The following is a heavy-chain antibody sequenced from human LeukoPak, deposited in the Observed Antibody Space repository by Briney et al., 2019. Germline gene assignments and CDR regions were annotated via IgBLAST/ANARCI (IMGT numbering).Heavy chain of an antibody. CDR3: ATDGDSVDY. J-gene: IGHJ4*02. V-gene: IGHV3-11*01. Sequence: GGSLRLSCAASGFTFSDYYMSWIRQAPGQGLEWGSSISCSGSTIFYTDSVTGRFTISRDNSKNTLSLQMNSLIAEDTAVYYCATDGDSVDYWGQGTLVTVSS. D-gene: IGHD4-17*01. CDR2: ISCSGSTI. CDR1: GFTFSDYY.